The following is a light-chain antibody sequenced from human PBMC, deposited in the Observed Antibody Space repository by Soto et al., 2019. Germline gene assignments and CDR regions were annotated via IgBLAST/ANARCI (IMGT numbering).Light chain of an antibody. CDR2: DVS. J-gene: IGLJ3*02. CDR3: SSYTSSSTLM. V-gene: IGLV2-14*01. Sequence: QSALTQPASVSGSPGQSITISCTGTSSDVGGYKYVSWYQHHPGKAPKLIIYDVSNRPSGVSNRFSGSKSGNTASLTISGLQAEDEADYYCSSYTSSSTLMFGGGTKVTVL. CDR1: SSDVGGYKY.